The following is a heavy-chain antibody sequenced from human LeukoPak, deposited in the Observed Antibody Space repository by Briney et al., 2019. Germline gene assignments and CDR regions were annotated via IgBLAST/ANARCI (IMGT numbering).Heavy chain of an antibody. CDR2: TYYRSKWYN. V-gene: IGHV6-1*01. J-gene: IGHJ4*02. Sequence: SQTLSLTCAISGDSVSSNSAAWNWIRQSPSRGLEWLRRTYYRSKWYNDYAVSVKSRITINPDTSKNQFSLQLNSVTPEDTAVYYCASSFDSSGYYDLYYFDYWGQGTLVTASS. CDR1: GDSVSSNSAA. D-gene: IGHD3-22*01. CDR3: ASSFDSSGYYDLYYFDY.